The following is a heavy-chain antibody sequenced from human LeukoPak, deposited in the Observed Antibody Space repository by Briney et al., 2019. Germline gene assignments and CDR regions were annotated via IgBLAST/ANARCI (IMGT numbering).Heavy chain of an antibody. J-gene: IGHJ4*02. CDR3: ARAGDDYGDYGY. Sequence: ASVKVSCTASGYTFTVYYMHWVRQAPGQGLEWMGWINPNSGGTNYAQKFQGRVTMTRDTSISTAYMELSRLRSDDTAVYYCARAGDDYGDYGYWGQGTLVTVSS. V-gene: IGHV1-2*02. D-gene: IGHD4-17*01. CDR2: INPNSGGT. CDR1: GYTFTVYY.